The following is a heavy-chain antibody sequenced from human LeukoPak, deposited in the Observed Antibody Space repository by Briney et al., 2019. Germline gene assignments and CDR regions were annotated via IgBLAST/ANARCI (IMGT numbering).Heavy chain of an antibody. J-gene: IGHJ4*02. V-gene: IGHV1-69-2*01. D-gene: IGHD1-26*01. CDR2: VDPEDGET. CDR3: AREWWELLRLDY. Sequence: GASVKVSCKASGYTFTDYYMHWVQQAPGKGLEWMGRVDPEDGETIYAEKVQGRVTITADTSTDTAYMELSSLRSEDTAVYYCAREWWELLRLDYWGQGTLVTVSS. CDR1: GYTFTDYY.